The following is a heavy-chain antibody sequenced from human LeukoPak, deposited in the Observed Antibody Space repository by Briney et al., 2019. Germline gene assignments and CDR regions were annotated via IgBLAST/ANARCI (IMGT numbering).Heavy chain of an antibody. D-gene: IGHD6-19*01. J-gene: IGHJ4*02. CDR1: GFTFSSYA. V-gene: IGHV3-30-3*01. Sequence: GGSLRLSCAASGFTFSSYAMHWVRQAPGKGLEWVAVISYDGSNKYYADSVKGRFTISRDNSKNTLYLQMNSLRAEDTAVYYRARDHQIAVAGFDYWGQGTLVTVSS. CDR3: ARDHQIAVAGFDY. CDR2: ISYDGSNK.